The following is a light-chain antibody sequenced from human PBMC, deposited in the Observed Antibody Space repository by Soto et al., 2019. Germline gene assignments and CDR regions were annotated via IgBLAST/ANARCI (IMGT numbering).Light chain of an antibody. Sequence: EIVLTQSPATLSLSPGEGATLSCRASQSVSTYLAWYQQKPGQAPRLLIYDATNRATGVPARFSASGSETDFTLTISSLEPEDFAVYYCQRRSNWLTFGGGTKVEIK. CDR1: QSVSTY. CDR2: DAT. V-gene: IGKV3-11*01. CDR3: QRRSNWLT. J-gene: IGKJ4*01.